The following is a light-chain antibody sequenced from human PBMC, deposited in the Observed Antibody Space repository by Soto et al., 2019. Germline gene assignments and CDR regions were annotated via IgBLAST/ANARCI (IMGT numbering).Light chain of an antibody. Sequence: QSALTQPASVSGSPGQSITISCTGTSSDVRSYNLVSWYQQHPGKAPKLIIYEGSKRPSGVSNRFSGSKSGNTASLTISGLQAEDEADYYCCSYAGSSTVVFGGGTNSPS. CDR1: SSDVRSYNL. CDR3: CSYAGSSTVV. CDR2: EGS. V-gene: IGLV2-23*01. J-gene: IGLJ2*01.